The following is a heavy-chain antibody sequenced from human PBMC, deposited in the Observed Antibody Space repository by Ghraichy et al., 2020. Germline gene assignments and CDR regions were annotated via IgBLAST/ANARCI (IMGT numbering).Heavy chain of an antibody. V-gene: IGHV4-34*01. CDR3: ARAPSYDSSGYPFDY. CDR1: GGSFSGYY. J-gene: IGHJ4*02. Sequence: SETLSLTCAVYGGSFSGYYWSWIRQPPGKGLEWIGEINHSGSTNYNPSLKSRVTISVDTSKNQFSLKLSYVTAADTAVYYCARAPSYDSSGYPFDYWGQGTLVTVSS. CDR2: INHSGST. D-gene: IGHD3-22*01.